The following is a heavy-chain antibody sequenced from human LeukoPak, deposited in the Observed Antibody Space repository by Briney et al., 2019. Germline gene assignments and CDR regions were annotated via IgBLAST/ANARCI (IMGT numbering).Heavy chain of an antibody. CDR2: ISYDGSNK. Sequence: GGSLRLSCAASGFTFSSYGMHWVRQAPGKGLEWVAVISYDGSNKYYTDSVKGRFTISRDDSKNTLYLQMNSLRAEDTAVYYCARMYYDFWCGYNGYYYYYGMDVWGQGTTVTVSS. J-gene: IGHJ6*02. V-gene: IGHV3-30*03. CDR3: ARMYYDFWCGYNGYYYYYGMDV. D-gene: IGHD3-3*01. CDR1: GFTFSSYG.